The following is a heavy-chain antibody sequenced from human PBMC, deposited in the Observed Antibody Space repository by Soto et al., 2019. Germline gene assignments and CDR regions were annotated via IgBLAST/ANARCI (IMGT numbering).Heavy chain of an antibody. CDR3: ARDPNGDCGGDCYRTYYYYYGMDV. CDR1: GFTFSSYG. Sequence: QVQLVESGGGVVQPGRSLRLSCAASGFTFSSYGMHWVRQAPGKGLEWVAVIWYDGSNKYYADSVKGRFTISRDNSKNTLYLQMNSLRAEDTAVYYCARDPNGDCGGDCYRTYYYYYGMDVWGQGTTVTVSS. CDR2: IWYDGSNK. J-gene: IGHJ6*02. V-gene: IGHV3-33*01. D-gene: IGHD2-21*02.